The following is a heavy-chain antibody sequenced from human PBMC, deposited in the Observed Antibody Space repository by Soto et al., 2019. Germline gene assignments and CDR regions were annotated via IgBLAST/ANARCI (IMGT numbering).Heavy chain of an antibody. CDR2: ISAYNGNT. V-gene: IGHV1-18*01. CDR3: ARDGCRGSSTCITMVRGVINSPYDAFDI. J-gene: IGHJ3*02. Sequence: ASVKVSCKASGYTFTSYGISWVRQAPGQGLEWMGWISAYNGNTNYAQKLQGRVTMTTDTSTSTAYMELRSLRSDDTAVYYCARDGCRGSSTCITMVRGVINSPYDAFDIWGQGTMVTVSS. D-gene: IGHD3-10*01. CDR1: GYTFTSYG.